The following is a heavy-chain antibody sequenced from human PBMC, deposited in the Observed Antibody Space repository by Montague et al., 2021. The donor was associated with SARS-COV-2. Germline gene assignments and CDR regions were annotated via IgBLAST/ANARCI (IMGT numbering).Heavy chain of an antibody. CDR2: IYWDDDK. J-gene: IGHJ4*02. Sequence: PALVKPTQTLTLTCTFSGFSLSTSGVGVGWIRQPPGKALEWLALIYWDDDKRYSPSLKTRLTITKDTSKSQVVLTMTNMDPVDTATYYCARSYGTTVVTRAFDYWGQGTLVTVSS. D-gene: IGHD4-23*01. CDR1: GFSLSTSGVG. V-gene: IGHV2-5*02. CDR3: ARSYGTTVVTRAFDY.